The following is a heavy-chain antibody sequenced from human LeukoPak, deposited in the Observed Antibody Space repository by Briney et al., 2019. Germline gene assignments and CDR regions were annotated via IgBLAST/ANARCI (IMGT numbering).Heavy chain of an antibody. J-gene: IGHJ4*02. D-gene: IGHD3-9*01. CDR2: ISGSGTST. CDR1: GFSFSTYA. CDR3: AKQEIGYYDPLPGSEY. V-gene: IGHV3-23*01. Sequence: PGGSLRLSCAASGFSFSTYAMSWVRQAPGKGLDWVSVISGSGTSTDYAESVKGRFTISRDNSKNTVYLQMDSLRVEDTAVYYCAKQEIGYYDPLPGSEYWGQGNLVTVSS.